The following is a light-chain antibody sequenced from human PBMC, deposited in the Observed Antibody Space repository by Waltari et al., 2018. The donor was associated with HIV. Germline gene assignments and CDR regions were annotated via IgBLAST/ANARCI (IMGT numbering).Light chain of an antibody. CDR2: GNS. Sequence: QSVLTQPPSVSGAPGQRVTISCTGSSSNIGAGYDVHWYQQLPGTAPKLLIYGNSKRPSGVPDRFSGSKSGTSASLAITGLQAEDVADYYCQSYDSILSGSVFGGGTKLTVL. V-gene: IGLV1-40*01. CDR3: QSYDSILSGSV. J-gene: IGLJ3*02. CDR1: SSNIGAGYD.